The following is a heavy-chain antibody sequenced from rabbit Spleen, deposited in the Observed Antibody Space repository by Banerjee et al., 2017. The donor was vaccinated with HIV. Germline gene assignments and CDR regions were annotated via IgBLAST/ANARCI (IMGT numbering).Heavy chain of an antibody. CDR3: ARDTGTSFSTYGMDL. V-gene: IGHV1S45*01. J-gene: IGHJ6*01. CDR2: SYAGSSGST. D-gene: IGHD7-1*01. Sequence: QEQLVESGGGLVKPEGSLTLTCKASGFSFNSGYDMCWVRQAPGKGLEWIACSYAGSSGSTYSAIWAKGRFTISKTSSTTVTLQMTSLTVADTATYFCARDTGTSFSTYGMDLWGQGTLVTVS. CDR1: GFSFNSGYD.